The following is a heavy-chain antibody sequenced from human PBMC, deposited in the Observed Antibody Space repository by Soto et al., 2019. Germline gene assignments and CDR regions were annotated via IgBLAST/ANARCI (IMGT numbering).Heavy chain of an antibody. D-gene: IGHD6-13*01. J-gene: IGHJ4*02. CDR2: VNADGGST. CDR3: ARGLITAAGTPLHY. V-gene: IGHV1-46*01. Sequence: ASVPVSCKASGYTFTNYYMHWVRQAPGLGLEWMGIVNADGGSTTYAQNFHGRLTVTRDTSTSTVYMELSSLRSEDTALDCCARGLITAAGTPLHYWGQGTLVTVSS. CDR1: GYTFTNYY.